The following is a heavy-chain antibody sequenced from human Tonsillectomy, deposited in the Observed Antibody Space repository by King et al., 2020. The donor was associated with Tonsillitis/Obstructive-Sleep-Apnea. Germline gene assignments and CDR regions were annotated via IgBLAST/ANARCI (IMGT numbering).Heavy chain of an antibody. D-gene: IGHD3-22*01. CDR3: ARVHYYDSSGYYIDY. CDR2: IKHSGST. Sequence: VQLQQWGAELLKPSETLSLTCAVYGGSFSGYYWSWIRQPPGKGLEWIGEIKHSGSTNYNPSLKSRVTISVDTSKNQFSLKLSSVTAADTAVYYCARVHYYDSSGYYIDYWGQGTLVTVSS. V-gene: IGHV4-34*01. J-gene: IGHJ4*02. CDR1: GGSFSGYY.